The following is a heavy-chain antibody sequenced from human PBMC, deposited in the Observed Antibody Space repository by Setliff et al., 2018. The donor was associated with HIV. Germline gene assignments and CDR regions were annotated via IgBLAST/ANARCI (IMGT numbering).Heavy chain of an antibody. Sequence: SETLSLTCVVSGDSISRSRYYWGWIRQPPGKGLEWIGSFYTTGNVYSPSFKSRVSISIETATTQLSLRLTSLSAADTAVYYCARFPHEREPKTWGQGTLVTVSS. CDR1: GDSISRSRYY. CDR3: ARFPHEREPKT. J-gene: IGHJ1*01. D-gene: IGHD1-1*01. V-gene: IGHV4-39*01. CDR2: FYTTGN.